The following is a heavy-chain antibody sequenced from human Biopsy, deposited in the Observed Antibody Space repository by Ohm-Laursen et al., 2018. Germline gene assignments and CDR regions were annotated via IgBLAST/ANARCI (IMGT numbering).Heavy chain of an antibody. D-gene: IGHD6-6*01. CDR1: GFTFSSYS. CDR2: ISETSSHI. CDR3: ARDSRRTAREGGMDV. V-gene: IGHV3-21*01. Sequence: GSLRLSCAASGFTFSSYSMNWVRQAPGKGLEWISYISETSSHIYDADSVKGRFTVARDNAKNSLYLQLNSLRAEDTAVYYCARDSRRTAREGGMDVWDQGTTVTVSS. J-gene: IGHJ6*02.